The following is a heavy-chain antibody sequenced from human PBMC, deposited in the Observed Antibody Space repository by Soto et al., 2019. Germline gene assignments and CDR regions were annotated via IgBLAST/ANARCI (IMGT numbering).Heavy chain of an antibody. J-gene: IGHJ6*02. CDR2: IYHIGST. Sequence: QVLLEESGPGLVRPSGTLSLTCSVSGASINSANWWVWVRQPPGKGLEWIGEIYHIGSTTYNPSLKSRATISVDKSYNQFSLIVTSVTAADTAVYYCAKRYDFWSGRWYGLGVWGQGTTVTVSS. CDR1: GASINSANW. V-gene: IGHV4-4*02. CDR3: AKRYDFWSGRWYGLGV. D-gene: IGHD3-3*01.